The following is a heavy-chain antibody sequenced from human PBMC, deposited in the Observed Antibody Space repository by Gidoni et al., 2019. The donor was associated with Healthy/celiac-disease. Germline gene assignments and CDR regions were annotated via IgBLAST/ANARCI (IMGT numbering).Heavy chain of an antibody. J-gene: IGHJ5*02. CDR2: IYYSGST. Sequence: QLQLQESGPGLVKPSETLSLTCTVSGGSISRSSYYWGWIRQPPGKGLEWIGSIYYSGSTYYNPSLKSRVTISVDTSKNQFSLKLSSVTAADTAVYYCARLSWGSSTRWFDPWGQGTLVTVSS. CDR3: ARLSWGSSTRWFDP. V-gene: IGHV4-39*01. D-gene: IGHD6-13*01. CDR1: GGSISRSSYY.